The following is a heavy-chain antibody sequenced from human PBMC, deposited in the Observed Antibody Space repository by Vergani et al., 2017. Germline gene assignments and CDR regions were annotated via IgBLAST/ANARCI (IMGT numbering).Heavy chain of an antibody. V-gene: IGHV3-21*01. CDR2: ISSSSSYI. CDR3: ARDIGSGWTPSDNDAFDI. D-gene: IGHD6-19*01. J-gene: IGHJ3*02. CDR1: GFTFSSYG. Sequence: EVQLVESGGGLVKPGGSLRLSCAASGFTFSSYGMNWVRQAPGKGLEWVSSISSSSSYIYYADSVKGRFTISRDNAKNSLYLQMNSLRAEDTAVYYCARDIGSGWTPSDNDAFDIWGQGTMVTVSS.